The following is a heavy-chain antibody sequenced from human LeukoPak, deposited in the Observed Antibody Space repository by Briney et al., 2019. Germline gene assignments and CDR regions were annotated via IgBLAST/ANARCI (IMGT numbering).Heavy chain of an antibody. J-gene: IGHJ4*02. D-gene: IGHD2-15*01. V-gene: IGHV1-2*02. CDR2: INPNSGGT. CDR1: GYTFTGYY. Sequence: ASVKVSCKASGYTFTGYYMHWVRQAPGQGLEWMGWINPNSGGTNYAQKFQGRVTMTRDTSISTAYMELSRLRSDDTAVYYCAREEGYCSGGSRSRSPDYWGQGTLVTVSS. CDR3: AREEGYCSGGSRSRSPDY.